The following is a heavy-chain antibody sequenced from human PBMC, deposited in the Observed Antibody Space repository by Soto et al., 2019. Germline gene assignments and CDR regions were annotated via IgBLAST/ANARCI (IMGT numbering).Heavy chain of an antibody. D-gene: IGHD2-15*01. CDR3: ARGGNGGSFDY. CDR2: INGDGSSA. J-gene: IGHJ4*02. CDR1: GFTLSRYW. Sequence: EVQLVESGGGLVQPGGSLRLSCAVSGFTLSRYWMHWVRQAPGKGLEWVSRINGDGSSAVYADSVKGRCTISRDDAKNTLYLQMNSLRAEDTAVYFCARGGNGGSFDYWGQGTLVTASS. V-gene: IGHV3-74*01.